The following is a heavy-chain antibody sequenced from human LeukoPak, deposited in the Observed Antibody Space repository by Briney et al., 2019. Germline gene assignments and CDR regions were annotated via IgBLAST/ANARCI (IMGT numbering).Heavy chain of an antibody. V-gene: IGHV4-59*12. Sequence: SETLSLTCTVSGGSISSYYWSWIRQPPGKGLEWIGYIYYSGSTNYNPSLKSRVTISVDTSKNQFSLKLSSVTAADTAVYYCARGYSSGWERGFDPWGQGTLVTVSS. J-gene: IGHJ5*02. CDR3: ARGYSSGWERGFDP. CDR2: IYYSGST. D-gene: IGHD6-19*01. CDR1: GGSISSYY.